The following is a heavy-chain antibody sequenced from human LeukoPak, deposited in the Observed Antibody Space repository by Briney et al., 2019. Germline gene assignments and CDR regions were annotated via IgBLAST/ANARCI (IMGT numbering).Heavy chain of an antibody. CDR1: GYTFTGYY. D-gene: IGHD3-22*01. CDR2: INPNSGGT. CDR3: ARGQGGEIYDSSGFDY. Sequence: GASVKVSCKASGYTFTGYYMHWVRQAPGQGLEWMGWINPNSGGTNYAQKFQGRVTMTRDTSISTAYMELSRLRSDDTAVYYCARGQGGEIYDSSGFDYWGQGTLVTVSS. J-gene: IGHJ4*02. V-gene: IGHV1-2*02.